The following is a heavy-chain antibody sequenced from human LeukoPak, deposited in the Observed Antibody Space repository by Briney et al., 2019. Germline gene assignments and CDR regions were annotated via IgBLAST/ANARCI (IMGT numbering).Heavy chain of an antibody. Sequence: PSETLSLTCAVYGGSFSGYYWSWIRQPPGKGLEWIGEINHSGSTNYNPSLKSRVTISVDTSKNQFSLKLSSVTAADTDVYYCARVIAAAGRYFDYWGQGTLVTVSS. CDR2: INHSGST. CDR3: ARVIAAAGRYFDY. CDR1: GGSFSGYY. V-gene: IGHV4-34*01. J-gene: IGHJ4*02. D-gene: IGHD6-13*01.